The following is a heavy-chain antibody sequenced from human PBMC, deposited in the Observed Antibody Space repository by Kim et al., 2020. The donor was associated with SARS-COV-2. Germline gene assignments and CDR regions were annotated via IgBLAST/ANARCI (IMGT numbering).Heavy chain of an antibody. V-gene: IGHV3-48*03. CDR1: GFTFSSYE. J-gene: IGHJ4*02. D-gene: IGHD3-10*01. CDR2: ISSSGSTI. CDR3: ARDRIIYGSGSFDY. Sequence: GGSLRLSCAASGFTFSSYEMNWVRQAPGKGLEWVSYISSSGSTIYYADSVKGRFTISRDNAKNSLYLQMNSLRAEDTAVYYCARDRIIYGSGSFDYWGQGTLVTVSS.